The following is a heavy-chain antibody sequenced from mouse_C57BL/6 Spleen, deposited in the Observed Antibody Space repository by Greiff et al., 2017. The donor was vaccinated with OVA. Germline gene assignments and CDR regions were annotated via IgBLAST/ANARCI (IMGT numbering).Heavy chain of an antibody. V-gene: IGHV5-4*03. CDR2: ISDGGSYT. CDR1: GFTFSSYA. CDR3: ARAELGSLDY. D-gene: IGHD4-1*01. Sequence: EVMLVESGGGLVKPGGSLKLSCAASGFTFSSYAMSWVRQTPEKRLEWVATISDGGSYTYYPDNVKGRFTISRDNAKNNLYLQMSHLKSEDTAMYYCARAELGSLDYWGQGTTLTVSS. J-gene: IGHJ2*01.